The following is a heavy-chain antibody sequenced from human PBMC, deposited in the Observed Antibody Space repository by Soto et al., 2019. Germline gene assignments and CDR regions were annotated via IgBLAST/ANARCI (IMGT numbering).Heavy chain of an antibody. CDR3: ARVRDDSSGYYYGGVDY. CDR2: IYYSGST. V-gene: IGHV4-30-4*08. D-gene: IGHD3-22*01. CDR1: GGSISSGGYY. Sequence: PSETLSLTCTVSGGSISSGGYYWSWIRQHPGKGLEWIGYIYYSGSTYYNPSLKSRVTISVDTSKNQFSLKLSSVTAADTAVYYCARVRDDSSGYYYGGVDYWGQGTLVTVSS. J-gene: IGHJ4*02.